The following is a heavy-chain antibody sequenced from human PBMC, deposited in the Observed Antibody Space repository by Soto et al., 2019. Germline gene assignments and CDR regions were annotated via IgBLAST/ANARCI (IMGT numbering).Heavy chain of an antibody. CDR1: GYSFTSYW. D-gene: IGHD6-13*01. CDR3: ASYVAAAGTEEADFDY. J-gene: IGHJ4*02. CDR2: IDPSDSYT. Sequence: GESLKISCKGSGYSFTSYWISWVRQMPGKGLEWMGRIDPSDSYTNYSPSFQGHVTISADKSISTAYLQWSSLKASDTAMYYCASYVAAAGTEEADFDYWGQGTLVTVS. V-gene: IGHV5-10-1*01.